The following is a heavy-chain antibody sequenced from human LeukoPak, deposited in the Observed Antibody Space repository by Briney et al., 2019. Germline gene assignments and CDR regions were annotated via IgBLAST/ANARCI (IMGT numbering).Heavy chain of an antibody. CDR3: ASVSSGWYYFDP. V-gene: IGHV3-66*01. J-gene: IGHJ5*02. CDR2: IYSGGNT. Sequence: GGSVRLSCAAFGFTVSVNYMSWVRQAPGKGLECVSVIYSGGNTYYADSVKGRFTISRDNSKNTLYIQMNSLRAEDTAVYYCASVSSGWYYFDPWGQGTLVTVSS. D-gene: IGHD6-19*01. CDR1: GFTVSVNY.